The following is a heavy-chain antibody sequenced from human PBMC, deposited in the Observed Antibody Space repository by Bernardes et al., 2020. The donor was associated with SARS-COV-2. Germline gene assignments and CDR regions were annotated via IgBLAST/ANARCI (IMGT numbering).Heavy chain of an antibody. D-gene: IGHD4-17*01. CDR1: GDSISGGDFY. Sequence: SETLSLTCTVSGDSISGGDFYWSWIRQPPGKGLEWIGYIYYNGRTFYNPSLKSRVTISVDTSKNQFSLKLSSVTAADTAVYYCARVFYWDYGDYAAWFDPWGQGTLVTVSS. V-gene: IGHV4-30-4*02. CDR2: IYYNGRT. CDR3: ARVFYWDYGDYAAWFDP. J-gene: IGHJ5*02.